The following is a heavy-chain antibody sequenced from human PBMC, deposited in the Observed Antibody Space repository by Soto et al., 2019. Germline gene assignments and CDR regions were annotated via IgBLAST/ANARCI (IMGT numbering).Heavy chain of an antibody. CDR1: GGSFSGYY. J-gene: IGHJ4*02. Sequence: SETLSLTCAVHGGSFSGYYWSWIRQPPGKGLEWIGEINHSGSTNYNPSLKSRVTISVDTSKNQFSLKLSSVTAADTAVYYCARARVTMVRGVIAYWGQGTLVTVSS. V-gene: IGHV4-34*01. CDR2: INHSGST. D-gene: IGHD3-10*01. CDR3: ARARVTMVRGVIAY.